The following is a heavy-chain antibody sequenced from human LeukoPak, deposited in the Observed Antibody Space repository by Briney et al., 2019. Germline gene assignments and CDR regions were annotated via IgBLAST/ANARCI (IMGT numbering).Heavy chain of an antibody. CDR3: AKGNSGSYSQDWFDP. Sequence: GGSLRLSCAASGFTFDDYGMSWVRQAPGKGLEWVSGINWNGGSTGYADSVKGRFTISRDNAKNSLYLQMNSLRPEDMALYYCAKGNSGSYSQDWFDPWGQGTLVTVSS. D-gene: IGHD1-26*01. J-gene: IGHJ5*02. CDR2: INWNGGST. CDR1: GFTFDDYG. V-gene: IGHV3-20*04.